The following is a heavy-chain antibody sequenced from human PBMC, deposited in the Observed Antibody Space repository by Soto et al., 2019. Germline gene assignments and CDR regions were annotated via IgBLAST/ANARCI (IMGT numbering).Heavy chain of an antibody. J-gene: IGHJ3*02. CDR1: GFSVSGNY. Sequence: EVYLVESGGGFIQPGGSLRLSCAASGFSVSGNYMSWIRQAPGRGLEWVSLLFSADKTYYSDSEKGRFTISRDNSKNTLFLQMNSLRGDDTAVYYCARDMGWEGAFDIWGQGTTVTVSS. V-gene: IGHV3-53*01. CDR2: LFSADKT. CDR3: ARDMGWEGAFDI. D-gene: IGHD1-26*01.